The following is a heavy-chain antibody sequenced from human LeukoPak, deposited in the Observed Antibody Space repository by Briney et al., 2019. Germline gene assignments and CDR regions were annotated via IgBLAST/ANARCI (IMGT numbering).Heavy chain of an antibody. D-gene: IGHD2/OR15-2a*01. CDR2: INPNTGGT. CDR1: GYTFIGYY. Sequence: ASVKVSCKASGYTFIGYYIHWVRQAPGQGLEWMGWINPNTGGTNYAQKFQGRVTMTRDTSINTVYMDLSRLRSDDTAVYYCARTYCDTTACSNWFVPWGQGTLVTVSS. V-gene: IGHV1-2*02. J-gene: IGHJ5*02. CDR3: ARTYCDTTACSNWFVP.